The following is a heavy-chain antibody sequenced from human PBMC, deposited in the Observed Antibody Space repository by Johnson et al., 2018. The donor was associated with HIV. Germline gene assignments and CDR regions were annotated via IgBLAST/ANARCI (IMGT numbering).Heavy chain of an antibody. Sequence: QLVESGGGVVQPGRSLRLSCAASGFTFSNYVMNWVRQAPGKGLEWVAVIWYDGGNKYYADSVKGRFTVSRDNSKNTLYLQMNSLRAEDTAVYYCAREGVGTTCPFDMWGQGTMVTVSS. CDR1: GFTFSNYV. CDR3: AREGVGTTCPFDM. J-gene: IGHJ3*02. V-gene: IGHV3-33*08. CDR2: IWYDGGNK. D-gene: IGHD1-7*01.